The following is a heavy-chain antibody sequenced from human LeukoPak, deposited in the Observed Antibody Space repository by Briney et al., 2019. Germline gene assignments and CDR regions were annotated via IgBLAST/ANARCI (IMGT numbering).Heavy chain of an antibody. CDR1: GFTFSSYS. CDR2: ISYDGKNK. J-gene: IGHJ4*02. Sequence: PGGSLRLSCAASGFTFSSYSMNWVRQAPGKGLEWVAVISYDGKNKYYADSVKGRFTISRDNSKNTLCLQMNSLRAEDTAVYYCASHWAQQVVSDYWGQGTLVTVSS. CDR3: ASHWAQQVVSDY. D-gene: IGHD6-13*01. V-gene: IGHV3-30*03.